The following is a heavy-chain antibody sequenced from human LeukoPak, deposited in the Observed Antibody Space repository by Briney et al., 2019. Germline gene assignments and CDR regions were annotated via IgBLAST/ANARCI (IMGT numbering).Heavy chain of an antibody. CDR1: GGSVSSGTYY. Sequence: SETLSLTCTVSGGSVSSGTYYWYWIRQPPGKGLEWIGYIHYSGSTNYNPSLKTRVTISVDTSKNQFSLTLSSVTAADTAVYYCARIFGSGPGEYTWFDPWGQGTLVTVSS. J-gene: IGHJ5*02. D-gene: IGHD3-10*01. CDR3: ARIFGSGPGEYTWFDP. CDR2: IHYSGST. V-gene: IGHV4-61*01.